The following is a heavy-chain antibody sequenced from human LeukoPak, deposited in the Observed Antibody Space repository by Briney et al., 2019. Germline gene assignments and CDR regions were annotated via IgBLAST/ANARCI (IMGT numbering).Heavy chain of an antibody. J-gene: IGHJ6*02. CDR1: IGSISSSKW. V-gene: IGHV4-4*02. CDR3: ARQKWEQQGRDYYFNGLDV. D-gene: IGHD1/OR15-1a*01. Sequence: PSQTLSLTCSVPIGSISSSKWWSWVRQSPVKGLEWIGDIYLYGTTIYNPSFASPLSMSVDRSRNKCSLELTSVSAADTAVYYCARQKWEQQGRDYYFNGLDVWGPGTTVIVSS. CDR2: IYLYGTT.